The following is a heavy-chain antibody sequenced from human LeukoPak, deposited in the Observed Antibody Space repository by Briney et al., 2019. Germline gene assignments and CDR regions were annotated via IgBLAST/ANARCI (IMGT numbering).Heavy chain of an antibody. Sequence: GGSLRLSCAASGFTFSSYAMSWVRQAPGKGLEWVSAISGSGGSTYYADSVKGRLTISRDNSKNTLYLQMNSLRAEDTAVYYCAKDLRQWLVSYYFDYWGQGTLVTVPS. D-gene: IGHD6-19*01. CDR1: GFTFSSYA. J-gene: IGHJ4*02. V-gene: IGHV3-23*01. CDR3: AKDLRQWLVSYYFDY. CDR2: ISGSGGST.